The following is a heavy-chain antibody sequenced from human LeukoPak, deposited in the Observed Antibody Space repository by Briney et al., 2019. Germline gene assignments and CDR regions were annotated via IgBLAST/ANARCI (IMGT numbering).Heavy chain of an antibody. CDR2: IYYSGST. J-gene: IGHJ3*02. CDR1: GGSISSYY. D-gene: IGHD3-3*01. CDR3: ARAWIFLVCLSAFDI. Sequence: PSETLSLTCTVSGGSISSYYWSWIRQPPGKGLEWIGYIYYSGSTNYNPSLKSRVTISVDTSKNQFSLKLSSVTAADTAVYYCARAWIFLVCLSAFDIWGQGTMVTVSS. V-gene: IGHV4-59*01.